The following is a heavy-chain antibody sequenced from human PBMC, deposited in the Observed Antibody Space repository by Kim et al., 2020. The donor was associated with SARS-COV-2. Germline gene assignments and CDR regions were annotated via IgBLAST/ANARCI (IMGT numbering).Heavy chain of an antibody. D-gene: IGHD6-6*01. CDR3: ARDAPRGCDNDC. Sequence: GGSLRLSCAASGFTFSRFWMSWVRQAPGKGLEWVANINEDGHDKYYVDAVKGRFTISRDNAKNSLYLQMNSLRAEDTAVYYCARDAPRGCDNDCWGQGTL. V-gene: IGHV3-7*03. CDR1: GFTFSRFW. CDR2: INEDGHDK. J-gene: IGHJ4*02.